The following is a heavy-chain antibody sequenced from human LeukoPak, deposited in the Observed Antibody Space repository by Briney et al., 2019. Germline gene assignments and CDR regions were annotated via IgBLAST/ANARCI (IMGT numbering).Heavy chain of an antibody. CDR2: IYTSGST. V-gene: IGHV4-4*07. CDR1: GGSISSYY. CDR3: ARDSTSTWSGPEYNGFDP. J-gene: IGHJ5*02. D-gene: IGHD3-3*01. Sequence: PSETLSLTCTVSGGSISSYYWSWIRQPAGKGLEWIGRIYTSGSTNYNPSLKSRVTMSVDTSKNQFSLKLSSVTAADTAVYYCARDSTSTWSGPEYNGFDPWGQGTLVTVSS.